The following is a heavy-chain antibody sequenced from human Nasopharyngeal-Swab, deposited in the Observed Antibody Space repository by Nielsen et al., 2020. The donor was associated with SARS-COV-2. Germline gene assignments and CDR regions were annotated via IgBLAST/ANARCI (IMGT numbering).Heavy chain of an antibody. CDR3: ARSRLPGVFSVTASWYFDL. CDR2: IYSGGGR. Sequence: VRQMPGKGLEWVSVIYSGGGRHYADSVKGRFTISRDNSKNALYLQMNSLRAEDTAVYYCARSRLPGVFSVTASWYFDLWGRGTLVTVSS. J-gene: IGHJ2*01. D-gene: IGHD2-21*02. V-gene: IGHV3-53*01.